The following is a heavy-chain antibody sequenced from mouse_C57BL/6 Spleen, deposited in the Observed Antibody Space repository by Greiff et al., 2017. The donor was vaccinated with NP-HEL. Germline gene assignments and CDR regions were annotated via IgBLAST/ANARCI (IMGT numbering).Heavy chain of an antibody. J-gene: IGHJ4*01. CDR1: GYTFTSYW. V-gene: IGHV1-64*01. Sequence: QVQLKQPGAELVKPGASVKLSCKASGYTFTSYWMHWVKQRPGQGLEWIGMIHPNSGSTNYNEKFKSKATLTVDKSSSTAYMQLSSLTSEDSAVYYCARESITTASYAMDYWGQGTSVTVSS. D-gene: IGHD1-1*01. CDR3: ARESITTASYAMDY. CDR2: IHPNSGST.